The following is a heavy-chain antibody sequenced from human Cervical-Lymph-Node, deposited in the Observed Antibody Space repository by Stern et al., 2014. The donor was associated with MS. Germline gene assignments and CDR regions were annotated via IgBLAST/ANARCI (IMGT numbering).Heavy chain of an antibody. Sequence: VQLVESGGGLVKPGGSLRLSCVASGLTFSDYYMPWIRQAPGKGLEWLSYIISGSSYENYADSVKGRCTISRDNAKNSLYLQMNSLRADDTAVYYCASHHYYDSSAGLDYWGQGTLVTVSS. V-gene: IGHV3-11*06. J-gene: IGHJ4*02. CDR2: IISGSSYE. CDR3: ASHHYYDSSAGLDY. D-gene: IGHD3-22*01. CDR1: GLTFSDYY.